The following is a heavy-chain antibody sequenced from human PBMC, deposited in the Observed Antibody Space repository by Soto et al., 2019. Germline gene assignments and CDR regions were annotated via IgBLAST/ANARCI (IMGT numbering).Heavy chain of an antibody. Sequence: SETLSLTCAVYGGSFSGYYWSWIRQPPGKGLEWIGEINHSGSTNYNPSLKSRVTISVDTSKNQFSLKLSSVTAADTAVYYCASLYSDYDSSGYYSFDAFDIWGQGTMVTVSS. D-gene: IGHD3-22*01. CDR1: GGSFSGYY. V-gene: IGHV4-34*01. CDR3: ASLYSDYDSSGYYSFDAFDI. J-gene: IGHJ3*02. CDR2: INHSGST.